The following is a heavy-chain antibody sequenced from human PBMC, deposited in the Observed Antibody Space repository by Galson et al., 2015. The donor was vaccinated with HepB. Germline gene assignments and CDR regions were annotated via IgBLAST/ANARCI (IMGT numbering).Heavy chain of an antibody. J-gene: IGHJ6*02. CDR1: GFTFSNAW. Sequence: SLRLSCAASGFTFSNAWMSWVRQAPGKGLEWVGRIKSKTDGGTTDYAAPVKGRFTISRDDSKNTLYLQMNSLKTEDTDVYYCTTDSVRFLEWLGPYYYYGMDVWGQGTTVTVSS. D-gene: IGHD3-3*01. CDR3: TTDSVRFLEWLGPYYYYGMDV. V-gene: IGHV3-15*01. CDR2: IKSKTDGGTT.